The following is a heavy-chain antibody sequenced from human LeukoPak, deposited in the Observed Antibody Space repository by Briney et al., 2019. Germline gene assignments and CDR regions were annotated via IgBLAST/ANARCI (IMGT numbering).Heavy chain of an antibody. J-gene: IGHJ4*02. CDR3: ARRVSGSYDFDY. V-gene: IGHV4-4*02. CDR1: GGSISSSNW. D-gene: IGHD6-19*01. Sequence: SETLSLTCAVSGGSISSSNWWSWVRQPPEKGLEWIEEVYHSGSTNYNPSLRSLATISVDKSKNQSSLKLSSVTAADTAVYYCARRVSGSYDFDYWGQRTLVTASS. CDR2: VYHSGST.